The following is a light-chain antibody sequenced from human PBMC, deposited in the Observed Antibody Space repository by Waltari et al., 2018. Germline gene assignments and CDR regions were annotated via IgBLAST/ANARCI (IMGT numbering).Light chain of an antibody. CDR1: QSVSSN. CDR2: GAS. Sequence: EIVITQSPATLSVSLGERATLSCRASQSVSSNLAWYQQKPGQAPRLLIYGASTRATVIPARFSGSGSGKEFTLTISSLQSEDFAVYYCQQYNNWPPWTFGQGTKVEIK. J-gene: IGKJ1*01. V-gene: IGKV3-15*01. CDR3: QQYNNWPPWT.